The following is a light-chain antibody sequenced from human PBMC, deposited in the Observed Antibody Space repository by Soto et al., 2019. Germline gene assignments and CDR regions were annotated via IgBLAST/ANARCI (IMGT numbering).Light chain of an antibody. Sequence: IVMTQSPATLSVAPGERVTFSCRASQGVSRKLAWYQHKPGQAPRLLISGASTGATGIPDRFSGSGSGTEFTLTISSLESDDFALYFCQEYNDWPLRTFGQGTKVDIK. V-gene: IGKV3-15*01. CDR3: QEYNDWPLRT. CDR1: QGVSRK. CDR2: GAS. J-gene: IGKJ1*01.